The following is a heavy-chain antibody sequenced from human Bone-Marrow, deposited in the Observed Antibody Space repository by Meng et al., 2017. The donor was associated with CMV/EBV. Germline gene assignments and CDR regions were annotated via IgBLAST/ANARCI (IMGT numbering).Heavy chain of an antibody. V-gene: IGHV3-23*01. J-gene: IGHJ6*02. CDR3: AKDHNEDTAMVGHYYYYGMDV. D-gene: IGHD5-18*01. CDR2: ISGSGGST. CDR1: GFTFSSYA. Sequence: GESLKISCAASGFTFSSYAMSWVRQAPGKGLEWVSAISGSGGSTYYADSVKGRFTISRDNSKNTLYLQMNSLRAEDTAVYYCAKDHNEDTAMVGHYYYYGMDVWGQGTTVTVSS.